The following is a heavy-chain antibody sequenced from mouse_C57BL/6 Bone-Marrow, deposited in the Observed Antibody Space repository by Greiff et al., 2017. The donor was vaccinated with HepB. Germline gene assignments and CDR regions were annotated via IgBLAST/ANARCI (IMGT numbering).Heavy chain of an antibody. Sequence: EVKLMESGPELVKPGASVKIPCKASGFTFTDYNMDWVNQSHGKGLEWIGDINPNNGGTIYNQKFKGKATLTVDKSASPAYLQLRRLTSENTAVYYCASRRDSNHAMDYWGQGTSVTVSS. CDR1: GFTFTDYN. D-gene: IGHD2-5*01. CDR3: ASRRDSNHAMDY. J-gene: IGHJ4*01. CDR2: INPNNGGT. V-gene: IGHV1-18*01.